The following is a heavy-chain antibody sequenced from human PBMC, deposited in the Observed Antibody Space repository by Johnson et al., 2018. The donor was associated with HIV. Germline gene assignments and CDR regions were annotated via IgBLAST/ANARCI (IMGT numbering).Heavy chain of an antibody. CDR2: ISSSGSTI. CDR1: GFTFSDYY. D-gene: IGHD3-9*01. CDR3: ARGWLFLDAFDI. V-gene: IGHV3-11*04. J-gene: IGHJ3*02. Sequence: QVQVVESGGGVVQPGGSLRLSCAASGFTFSDYYMSWIRQAPGKGLEWVSYISSSGSTIYYADSVKGRFTISRDNAKNSLYLQVNSLRAEDTAVYYCARGWLFLDAFDIWGQGTMVTVSS.